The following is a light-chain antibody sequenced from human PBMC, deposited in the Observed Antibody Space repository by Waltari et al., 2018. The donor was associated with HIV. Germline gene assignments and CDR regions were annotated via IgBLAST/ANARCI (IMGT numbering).Light chain of an antibody. CDR3: QSYDSNLSGL. Sequence: QSELTQPPSVSAAPGQRVPISCTGSSSNIRAGYAVHWYQQVPGRAPKVVIYGNSNRPSGVPDRFSGSKSGSSASLVITGLQSEDEADYYCQSYDSNLSGLFGGGTKVTVL. CDR2: GNS. V-gene: IGLV1-40*01. J-gene: IGLJ2*01. CDR1: SSNIRAGYA.